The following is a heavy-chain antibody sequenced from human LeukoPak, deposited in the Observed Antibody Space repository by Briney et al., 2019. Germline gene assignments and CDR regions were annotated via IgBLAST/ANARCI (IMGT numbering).Heavy chain of an antibody. V-gene: IGHV4-34*01. J-gene: IGHJ4*02. D-gene: IGHD5-24*01. CDR1: GGSFSGYY. CDR2: INHSGST. CDR3: ARVSSRDGYNYYFDY. Sequence: SETLSLTCAVYGGSFSGYYWSWIRQPPGKGLEWIGEINHSGSTNYNPSLKSRVTISVDTSKNQFSLKLSSVTAADTAVYYCARVSSRDGYNYYFDYWGQRTLVTVSS.